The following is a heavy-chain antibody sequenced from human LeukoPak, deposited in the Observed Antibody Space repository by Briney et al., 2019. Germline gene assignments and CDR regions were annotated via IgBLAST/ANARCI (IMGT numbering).Heavy chain of an antibody. V-gene: IGHV1-2*02. CDR3: ATTRVTTTRLDY. J-gene: IGHJ4*02. D-gene: IGHD5-12*01. Sequence: ASVKVSCKAPGYTFIGYYMHWVRQAPGQGLEWMGWIKPNSGVTNYAQKFQGRVTMTRDTSISTAYMELTSLRSDDTAVYYCATTRVTTTRLDYWGQGTLVTVSS. CDR1: GYTFIGYY. CDR2: IKPNSGVT.